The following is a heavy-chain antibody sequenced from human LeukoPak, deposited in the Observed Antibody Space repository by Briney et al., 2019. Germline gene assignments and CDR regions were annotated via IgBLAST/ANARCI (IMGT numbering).Heavy chain of an antibody. D-gene: IGHD3-22*01. Sequence: SETLSLTCAVYGGSFSGYYWSWIRQPPGKGLEWIGEINHSGSTNYNPSLKSRVTISVDTSKNQFSLKLSSVTAADTAVYYCAKPLGHYYDSSGYYSFDYWGQGTLVTVSS. CDR1: GGSFSGYY. V-gene: IGHV4-34*01. CDR2: INHSGST. CDR3: AKPLGHYYDSSGYYSFDY. J-gene: IGHJ4*02.